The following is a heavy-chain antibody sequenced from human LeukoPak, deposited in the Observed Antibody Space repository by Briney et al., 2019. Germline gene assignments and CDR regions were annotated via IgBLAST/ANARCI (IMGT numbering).Heavy chain of an antibody. Sequence: PSETLSLTCTVSGGSISSGDYYWSWIRQPPGKGLEWIGYIYYSGSTYYSPSLKSRVTISVDTSKNQFSLKLSSVTAADTAVYYCARVRRHFRTRSHFDYWGQGTLVTVSS. CDR3: ARVRRHFRTRSHFDY. CDR1: GGSISSGDYY. J-gene: IGHJ4*02. CDR2: IYYSGST. V-gene: IGHV4-30-4*01. D-gene: IGHD2-2*01.